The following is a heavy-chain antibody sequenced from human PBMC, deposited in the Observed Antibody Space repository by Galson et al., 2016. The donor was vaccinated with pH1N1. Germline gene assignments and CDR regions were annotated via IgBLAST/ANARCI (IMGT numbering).Heavy chain of an antibody. CDR1: GFTFSRYA. V-gene: IGHV3-23*01. Sequence: SLRLSCAASGFTFSRYAMSWVRQAPRKGLELVSTISSGGSGTYYADSVKGRFTITRDNSENMLHLQLNSLRAEDTAVYYCAKGISSTWRSFDSWGQGTLVTVSS. D-gene: IGHD6-13*01. CDR3: AKGISSTWRSFDS. J-gene: IGHJ4*02. CDR2: ISSGGSGT.